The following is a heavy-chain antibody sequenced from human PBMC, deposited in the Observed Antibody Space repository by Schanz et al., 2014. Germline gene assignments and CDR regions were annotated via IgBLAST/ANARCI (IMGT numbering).Heavy chain of an antibody. CDR2: MSYDGSIK. Sequence: QVQLVESGGGVVQPGRSLRLSCAASGFTFSSYGMHWVRQAPGKGLEWVAAMSYDGSIKYYGDSVKGRFTISRDNSKNTLYLHRNLLRSEDTAVYYCAKVSSHTDSVGVPTAIDYWGQGTLVTVSS. V-gene: IGHV3-30*18. CDR1: GFTFSSYG. CDR3: AKVSSHTDSVGVPTAIDY. D-gene: IGHD2-2*01. J-gene: IGHJ4*02.